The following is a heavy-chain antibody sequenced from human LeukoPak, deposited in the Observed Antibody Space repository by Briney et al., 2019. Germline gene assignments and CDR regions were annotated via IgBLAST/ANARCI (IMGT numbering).Heavy chain of an antibody. J-gene: IGHJ4*02. CDR2: ISGSSGST. D-gene: IGHD5-12*01. V-gene: IGHV3-23*01. CDR1: GFTFSSYD. Sequence: PGGSLRLSCAASGFTFSSYDMNWVRQAPGKGLEGVSAISGSSGSTYYADSVKGRFTISRDNSKNTLYLQMNSLRADDTAVYYCAKAVVATIARGFYDYWGQGTLVTVSS. CDR3: AKAVVATIARGFYDY.